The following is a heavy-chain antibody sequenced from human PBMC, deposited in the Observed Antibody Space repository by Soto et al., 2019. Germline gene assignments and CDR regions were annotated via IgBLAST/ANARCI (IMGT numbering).Heavy chain of an antibody. Sequence: QVQLVQSGAEVKKPGASVKVSCTASGYTFTSYGISWVRQAPGQGLEWMGWISAYNGNTNYAQKLQGRVTMTTDTSTSTAYMELRSLRSDDTAVYYCARDRFGSSGWYSYYYYGMDVWGQGTTVTVSS. D-gene: IGHD6-19*01. CDR2: ISAYNGNT. CDR3: ARDRFGSSGWYSYYYYGMDV. J-gene: IGHJ6*02. CDR1: GYTFTSYG. V-gene: IGHV1-18*01.